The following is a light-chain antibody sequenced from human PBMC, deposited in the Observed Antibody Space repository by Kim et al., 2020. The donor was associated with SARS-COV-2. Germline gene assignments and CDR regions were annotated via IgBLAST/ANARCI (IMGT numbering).Light chain of an antibody. CDR1: QSVSSD. Sequence: EIVMTQSPATLSVSPGERATLSCRASQSVSSDLAWYQHKPGQAPRLLVYGASTRATGIPVRFSGSGSGTEFTLTISSLQSEDFAVYYCHQFKKWPLTFGGETKVDIK. CDR2: GAS. CDR3: HQFKKWPLT. J-gene: IGKJ4*01. V-gene: IGKV3-15*01.